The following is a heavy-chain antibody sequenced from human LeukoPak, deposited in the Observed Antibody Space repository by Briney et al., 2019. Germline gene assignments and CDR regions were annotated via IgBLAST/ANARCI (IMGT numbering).Heavy chain of an antibody. Sequence: ASVKLSSKPSTNTSTSYGISWVRQAPRQQLECTGWISAYNGNTNYAQKLQGRVTMTTDTSTSTAYMELRSLRSDDTAVYYCARSSYYVFISMDVWGQGTTVTVSS. CDR2: ISAYNGNT. V-gene: IGHV1-18*01. D-gene: IGHD3-3*01. CDR1: TNTSTSYG. J-gene: IGHJ6*01. CDR3: ARSSYYVFISMDV.